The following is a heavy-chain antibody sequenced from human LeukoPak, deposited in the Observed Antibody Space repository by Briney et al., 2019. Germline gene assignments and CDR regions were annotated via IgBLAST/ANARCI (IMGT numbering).Heavy chain of an antibody. CDR2: IYYSGST. D-gene: IGHD5-24*01. CDR3: ARGLKWDGYNLYRYFDL. CDR1: CGSISSYY. Sequence: SETLSLTCTVSCGSISSYYWSWIRQPPGKGLEWIGYIYYSGSTNYNPSLKSRVTISVDTSKNQFSLKLSSVTAADTAVYYCARGLKWDGYNLYRYFDLWGRGTLVTVSS. V-gene: IGHV4-59*01. J-gene: IGHJ2*01.